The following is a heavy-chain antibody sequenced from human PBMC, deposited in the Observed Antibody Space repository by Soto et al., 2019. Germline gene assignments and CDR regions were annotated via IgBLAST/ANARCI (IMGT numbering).Heavy chain of an antibody. CDR2: IYYSGST. Sequence: SETLSLTCTVSGGSISSSSYYWGWIRQPPGKGLEWIGNIYYSGSTNYNPSLKSRVTISVDTSKNQFSLKLSPVTAADTAVYYCARTYCTNGVCYFMDVWGKGTTVTVSS. D-gene: IGHD2-8*01. J-gene: IGHJ6*03. V-gene: IGHV4-39*07. CDR1: GGSISSSSYY. CDR3: ARTYCTNGVCYFMDV.